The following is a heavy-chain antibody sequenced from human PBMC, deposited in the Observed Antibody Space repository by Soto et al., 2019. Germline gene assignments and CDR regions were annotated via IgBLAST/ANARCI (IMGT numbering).Heavy chain of an antibody. CDR1: GYTFTSHA. Sequence: QDQLVQSGAEEKKPGASVKVSCKASGYTFTSHAMHWVRQAPGQRLEWMGWINAGNGNTKYSQKFQGRVTITTDTSASTAYMELSSLRSEDTAVYYCARDGIAAAGTSWFDPWGQGTLVTVSS. CDR3: ARDGIAAAGTSWFDP. D-gene: IGHD6-13*01. CDR2: INAGNGNT. V-gene: IGHV1-3*05. J-gene: IGHJ5*02.